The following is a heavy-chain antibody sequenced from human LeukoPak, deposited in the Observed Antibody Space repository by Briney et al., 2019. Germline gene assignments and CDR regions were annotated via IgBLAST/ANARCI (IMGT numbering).Heavy chain of an antibody. CDR3: ARVSSNSRAFIVPGGYFDY. CDR2: IYYSGST. Sequence: SETLSLTCTVSGGSISSYYWSWIRQPPGKGLEWIGYIYYSGSTNYNPSLKSRVTISVDTSKNQFSLKLSSVTAADTAVYYCARVSSNSRAFIVPGGYFDYWGQGTLVTVSS. D-gene: IGHD2-8*01. CDR1: GGSISSYY. J-gene: IGHJ4*02. V-gene: IGHV4-59*01.